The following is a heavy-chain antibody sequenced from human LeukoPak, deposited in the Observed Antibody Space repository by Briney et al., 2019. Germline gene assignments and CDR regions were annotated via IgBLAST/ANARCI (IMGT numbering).Heavy chain of an antibody. Sequence: SEPLSLTCGVSGGSITNTNYWTWVGQPPGKGLEWIGEVNLQGSTNYNPSLMGRVAISVDTSENHITLQLTAVTAADTAVYYCAREGGPYRPLDYSGQGTLVTVSS. CDR2: VNLQGST. CDR3: AREGGPYRPLDY. CDR1: GGSITNTNY. J-gene: IGHJ4*02. V-gene: IGHV4-4*02.